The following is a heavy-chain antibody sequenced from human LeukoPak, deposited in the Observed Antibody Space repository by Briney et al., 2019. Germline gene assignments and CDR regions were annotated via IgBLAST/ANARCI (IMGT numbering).Heavy chain of an antibody. V-gene: IGHV3-7*01. D-gene: IGHD1-14*01. CDR1: GFTFSGHW. Sequence: GGSLRLSCAASGFTFSGHWMSWARQAPGKGLEWVANINQGGSDKYYVDSVKGRFTISRDNANNLLYLQMNSLRGEDTAVYYCTRDRSRAEDDWGQGTLVTVSS. J-gene: IGHJ4*02. CDR3: TRDRSRAEDD. CDR2: INQGGSDK.